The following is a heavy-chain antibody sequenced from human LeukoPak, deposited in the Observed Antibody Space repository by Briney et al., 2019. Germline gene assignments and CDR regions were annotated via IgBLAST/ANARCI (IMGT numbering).Heavy chain of an antibody. CDR1: GGSISSSDYY. J-gene: IGHJ4*02. CDR2: IFYSGST. Sequence: SETLSLTCTVSGGSISSSDYYWGWIRQPPGKGLEWIGSIFYSGSTYYNPSLKSPVTISADMSKNYFSLRLSSVTAADTATYYCARHSRYYGSGSYYSDFDSWGQGILVTVSS. V-gene: IGHV4-39*02. D-gene: IGHD3-10*01. CDR3: ARHSRYYGSGSYYSDFDS.